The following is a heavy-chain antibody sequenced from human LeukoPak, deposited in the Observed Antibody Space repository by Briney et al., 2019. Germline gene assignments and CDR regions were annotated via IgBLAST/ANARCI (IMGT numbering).Heavy chain of an antibody. CDR3: ARDATEVTRLDY. Sequence: PGGSLRLSCAASGFTFSDYFMSWIRQAPGKGLEWVSYIGTSGTIIYYADSMKGRFTISRDNAKNSLYLQMNSLRAEDTAVYYCARDATEVTRLDYWGQGILVTVSS. V-gene: IGHV3-11*04. CDR2: IGTSGTII. CDR1: GFTFSDYF. J-gene: IGHJ4*02. D-gene: IGHD5-18*01.